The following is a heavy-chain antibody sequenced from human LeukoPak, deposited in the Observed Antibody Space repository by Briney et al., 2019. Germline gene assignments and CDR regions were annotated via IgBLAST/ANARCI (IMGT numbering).Heavy chain of an antibody. CDR1: GGSITSGSYY. Sequence: SETLSLTCTVSGGSITSGSYYWGWIRQPPGKGLEWIGSINYIEKTYYNMSLKSRVTISIDTSKNQFSLNLTSVTAADTAVYFCARDRTFRAAHDAFDIWGQGTMVTVSS. CDR3: ARDRTFRAAHDAFDI. V-gene: IGHV4-39*07. D-gene: IGHD3-10*01. CDR2: INYIEKT. J-gene: IGHJ3*02.